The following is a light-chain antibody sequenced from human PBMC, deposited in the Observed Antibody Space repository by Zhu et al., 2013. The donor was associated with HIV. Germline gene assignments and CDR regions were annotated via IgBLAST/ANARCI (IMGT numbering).Light chain of an antibody. J-gene: IGKJ1*01. V-gene: IGKV1-33*01. CDR3: LQHRAFPRT. CDR2: DAT. Sequence: DIQMTQSPSSLSASVGDRVNFTCQASQDINNYLNWYQQKPGQAPKLLIYDATNLETGVPSRFSGRGSGTEFTLTIDSVQPDDSATYYCLQHRAFPRTFGQGTRVDIQ. CDR1: QDINNY.